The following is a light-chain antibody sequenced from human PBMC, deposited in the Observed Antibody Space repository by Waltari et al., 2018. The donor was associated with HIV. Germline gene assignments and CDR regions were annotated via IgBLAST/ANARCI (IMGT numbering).Light chain of an antibody. CDR1: SSDVGNYNV. J-gene: IGLJ1*01. CDR2: EVS. Sequence: QSALTQPASVSGSPGQSITISCTGTSSDVGNYNVVSWYQQHPGKAPKLMIYEVSKRPSGVSNRCSGSNSGNTASLTISGLQAEDEADYYCCSYAGSSTHVFGTGTKVTVL. V-gene: IGLV2-23*02. CDR3: CSYAGSSTHV.